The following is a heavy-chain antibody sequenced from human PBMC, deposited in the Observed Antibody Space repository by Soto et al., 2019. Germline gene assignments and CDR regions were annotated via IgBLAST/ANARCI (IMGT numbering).Heavy chain of an antibody. CDR2: IKQDGSEK. CDR3: ARSMVRGVIITSFDY. Sequence: PGGSLRLSCAASGFTFSSYWMGWVRQAPGKGLAWVANIKQDGSEKYYVDSVKGRFTISRDNAENSLYLQMNSLRAEDTAVYYCARSMVRGVIITSFDYWGQGPLVTVST. CDR1: GFTFSSYW. J-gene: IGHJ4*02. D-gene: IGHD3-10*01. V-gene: IGHV3-7*01.